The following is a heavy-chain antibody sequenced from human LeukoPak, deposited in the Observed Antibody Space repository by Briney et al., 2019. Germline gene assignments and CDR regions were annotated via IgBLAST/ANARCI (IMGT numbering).Heavy chain of an antibody. Sequence: PSETLSLTCTVSGGSISRYYWSWIRQPPGKGLEWIGEINHSGGTKYNPSLKSRITISVDTSKNQFSLKLSSVTAADTAVYHCARGRRIYCSGGSCHGGGAFDIWGQGTMVTVSP. CDR1: GGSISRYY. CDR3: ARGRRIYCSGGSCHGGGAFDI. CDR2: INHSGGT. D-gene: IGHD2-15*01. V-gene: IGHV4-34*01. J-gene: IGHJ3*02.